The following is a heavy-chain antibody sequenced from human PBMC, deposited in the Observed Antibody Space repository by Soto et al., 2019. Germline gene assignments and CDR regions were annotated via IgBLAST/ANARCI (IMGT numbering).Heavy chain of an antibody. Sequence: EVQLVESGGGLVKPGASLRLSCAASGFTFSSYSMNWVRQAPGKGLEWVSSISSSSSYIYYADSVKGRFTISRDNAKNSLYLQMNSLRAEDTALYYCARDPCSSTSCYGGDYYYYYMDVWGKGTTVTVSS. CDR3: ARDPCSSTSCYGGDYYYYYMDV. J-gene: IGHJ6*03. D-gene: IGHD2-2*01. V-gene: IGHV3-21*01. CDR2: ISSSSSYI. CDR1: GFTFSSYS.